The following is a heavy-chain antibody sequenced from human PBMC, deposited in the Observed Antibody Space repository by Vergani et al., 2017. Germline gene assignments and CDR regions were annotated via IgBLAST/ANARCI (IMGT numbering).Heavy chain of an antibody. Sequence: EVQLVESGGGLVQPGGSLKLSCAASGFTFSGSAMHWVRQASGKGLEWVGRIRSKANSYATAYAASVKGRFTISRDDSKNTAYLQMNSLKTEDTAVYYCARDLGGPVGATRFDYWGQGTLVTVSS. CDR2: IRSKANSYAT. CDR3: ARDLGGPVGATRFDY. V-gene: IGHV3-73*02. D-gene: IGHD1-26*01. J-gene: IGHJ4*02. CDR1: GFTFSGSA.